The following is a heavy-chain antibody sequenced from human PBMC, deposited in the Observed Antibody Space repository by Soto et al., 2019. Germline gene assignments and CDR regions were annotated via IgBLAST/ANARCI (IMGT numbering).Heavy chain of an antibody. V-gene: IGHV1-8*01. CDR3: ASPARNYDFWSGYSFDI. J-gene: IGHJ3*02. CDR1: GYTFTSYD. CDR2: MNPNSGNT. Sequence: GASVKVSCKASGYTFTSYDINWVRQATGQGLEWMGWMNPNSGNTGYAQKFQGRVTMTRNTSISTAYMELSSLRSEDTAVYYCASPARNYDFWSGYSFDIWGQGTXVTVSS. D-gene: IGHD3-3*01.